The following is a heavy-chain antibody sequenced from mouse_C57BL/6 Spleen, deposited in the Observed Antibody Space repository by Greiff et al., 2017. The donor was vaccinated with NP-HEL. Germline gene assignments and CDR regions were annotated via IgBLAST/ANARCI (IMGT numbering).Heavy chain of an antibody. D-gene: IGHD2-4*01. J-gene: IGHJ3*01. V-gene: IGHV5-17*01. Sequence: VQLKESGGGLVKPGGSLKLSCAASGFTFSDYGMHWVRQAPEKGLEWVAYISSGSSTIYYADTVKGRFTISRDNAKNTLFLQMTSLRSEDTAMYYCARGDYDVWFAYWGQGTLVTVSA. CDR2: ISSGSSTI. CDR1: GFTFSDYG. CDR3: ARGDYDVWFAY.